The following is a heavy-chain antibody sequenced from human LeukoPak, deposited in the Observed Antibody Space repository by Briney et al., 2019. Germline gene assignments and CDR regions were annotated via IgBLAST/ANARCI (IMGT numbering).Heavy chain of an antibody. V-gene: IGHV4-34*01. D-gene: IGHD4-23*01. J-gene: IGHJ4*02. CDR1: GGSFSGYY. Sequence: SETLSLTCAVYGGSFSGYYWSWIRQPPGKGLEWIGEINHSGSTNYNPSLKSRVTMSVDTSKNQFSLKLSSVTAADTAVYYCARESGGFDYWGQGTLVTVSS. CDR2: INHSGST. CDR3: ARESGGFDY.